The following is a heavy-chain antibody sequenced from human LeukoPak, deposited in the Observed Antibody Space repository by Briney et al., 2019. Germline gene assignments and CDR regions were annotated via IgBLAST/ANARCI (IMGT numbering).Heavy chain of an antibody. J-gene: IGHJ5*02. V-gene: IGHV3-33*01. D-gene: IGHD6-19*01. Sequence: GRSLRLSCAASGFTFSSYGMHWVRQAPGKGLEWVAVIWYDGSNKYYADSVKGRFTISRDNSKNTLYLQMNSLRAEDTAVYYCARDKYSSGWRNSHWFDPWGQGTLVTVSS. CDR1: GFTFSSYG. CDR3: ARDKYSSGWRNSHWFDP. CDR2: IWYDGSNK.